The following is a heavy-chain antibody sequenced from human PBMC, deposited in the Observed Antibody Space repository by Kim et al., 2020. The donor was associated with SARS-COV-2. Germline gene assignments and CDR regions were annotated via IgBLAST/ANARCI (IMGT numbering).Heavy chain of an antibody. J-gene: IGHJ1*01. V-gene: IGHV4-59*01. CDR3: ARNRDGDYARYFQH. Sequence: TPSLKSRVTISVDTSKNQFSLKLSSVTAADTAVYYCARNRDGDYARYFQHWGQGTLVTVSS. D-gene: IGHD4-17*01.